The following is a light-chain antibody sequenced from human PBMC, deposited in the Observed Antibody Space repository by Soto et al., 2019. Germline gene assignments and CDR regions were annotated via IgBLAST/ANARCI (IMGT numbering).Light chain of an antibody. Sequence: QSALTQPASVSGSPGQSITNSCTGTSSDVGSYNLVSWYQQLPGKAPKVMVYEVSKRPSGVSNRFSGSKSGNTASLTISGLQAEDEADYYCCSYAGISTWVFGGGTKLTVL. V-gene: IGLV2-23*02. CDR3: CSYAGISTWV. CDR1: SSDVGSYNL. CDR2: EVS. J-gene: IGLJ2*01.